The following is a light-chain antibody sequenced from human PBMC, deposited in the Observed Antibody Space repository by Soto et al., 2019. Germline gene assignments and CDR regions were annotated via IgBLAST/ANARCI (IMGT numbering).Light chain of an antibody. CDR1: QSISTW. J-gene: IGKJ2*01. CDR2: SAS. CDR3: QEYNYYPYT. V-gene: IGKV1-5*01. Sequence: DIQMTQSPSTLPASVGDRVTITCRASQSISTWLAWYHQKPGKAPKLLISSASSLESGVPSRFSGSGSGTEFSLAISSLQSDDFATYYCQEYNYYPYTFGEGNKLEIK.